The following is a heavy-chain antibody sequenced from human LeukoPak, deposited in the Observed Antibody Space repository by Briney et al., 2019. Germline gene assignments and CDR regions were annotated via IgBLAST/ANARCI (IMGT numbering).Heavy chain of an antibody. Sequence: ASVQVSCKASGYTFTGYYMHWVRQAPGQGLEWMGWINPNSGGTNYAQKFQGRVTMTRDTSISTAYMELSRLRSDDTAVYYCARDGGIAVAGFDYWGQGTLVTVSS. V-gene: IGHV1-2*02. CDR3: ARDGGIAVAGFDY. J-gene: IGHJ4*02. CDR2: INPNSGGT. CDR1: GYTFTGYY. D-gene: IGHD6-19*01.